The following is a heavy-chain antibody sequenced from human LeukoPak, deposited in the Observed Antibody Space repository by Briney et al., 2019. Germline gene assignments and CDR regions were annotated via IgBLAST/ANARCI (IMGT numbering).Heavy chain of an antibody. CDR2: ISYDGSNK. D-gene: IGHD3-10*01. J-gene: IGHJ4*02. CDR1: GFTFSSYA. Sequence: GGSLRLSCAASGFTFSSYAMHWVRQAPGKGLEWVAVISYDGSNKYYADSVKGRFTISRDNSKNTLYLQMNSLRAEDTAVYYCASWAGYYGSGSYRDTFDYWGQGTLVTVSS. V-gene: IGHV3-30-3*01. CDR3: ASWAGYYGSGSYRDTFDY.